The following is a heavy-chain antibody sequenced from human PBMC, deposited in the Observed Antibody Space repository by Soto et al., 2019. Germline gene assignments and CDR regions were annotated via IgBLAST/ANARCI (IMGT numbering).Heavy chain of an antibody. V-gene: IGHV1-69*13. J-gene: IGHJ5*02. Sequence: SVKVSCKASGGTFSSYAISWVRQAPGQGLEWMGGIIPIFGTANYAQKFQGRVTITADESTSTAYMELSSLRSEDTAVYYCARAIVLMLYKKYNWFDPWGQGTLVTVSS. CDR1: GGTFSSYA. CDR2: IIPIFGTA. D-gene: IGHD2-8*01. CDR3: ARAIVLMLYKKYNWFDP.